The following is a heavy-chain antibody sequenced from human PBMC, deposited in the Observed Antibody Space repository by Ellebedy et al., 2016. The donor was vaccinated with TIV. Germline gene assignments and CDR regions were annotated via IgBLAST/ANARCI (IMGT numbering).Heavy chain of an antibody. D-gene: IGHD2-15*01. J-gene: IGHJ6*02. CDR1: RASISANDYY. CDR2: IHFAGKT. Sequence: SETLSLXCTVSRASISANDYYWGWIRQPPGKGLEWIGSIHFAGKTFYNPSVWSRVTISVDTSKEQFTLQLSSVAAADTAVYYCARRGPSYSLEVWGRGTTVTVSS. CDR3: ARRGPSYSLEV. V-gene: IGHV4-39*01.